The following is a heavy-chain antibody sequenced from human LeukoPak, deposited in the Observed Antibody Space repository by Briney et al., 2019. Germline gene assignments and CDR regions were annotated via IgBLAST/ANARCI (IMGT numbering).Heavy chain of an antibody. CDR3: ARVLCSGGTCLDAFDI. D-gene: IGHD2-15*01. V-gene: IGHV3-33*01. Sequence: GGSLRLSCVASGFTFSSYGMYWVRQAPGKGLEWVAVIWYDGSNKYYADSVKGRFTISRDNSKNTLYLQMNSLRAEDTAVYYCARVLCSGGTCLDAFDIWGQGTMVTVPS. CDR2: IWYDGSNK. J-gene: IGHJ3*02. CDR1: GFTFSSYG.